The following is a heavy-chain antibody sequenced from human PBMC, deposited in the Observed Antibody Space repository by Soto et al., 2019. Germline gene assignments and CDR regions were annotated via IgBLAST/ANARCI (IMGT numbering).Heavy chain of an antibody. CDR2: ISWNSGSI. D-gene: IGHD2-15*01. CDR1: GFTFDDYA. CDR3: AKDLCSGGSCYSGFDY. J-gene: IGHJ4*02. V-gene: IGHV3-9*01. Sequence: SLRLSCAASGFTFDDYAMHWVRQAPGKGLEWVSGISWNSGSIGYADSVKGRFTISRDNAKNSLYLQMNSLRAEDTALYYCAKDLCSGGSCYSGFDYWGQGTLVTVSS.